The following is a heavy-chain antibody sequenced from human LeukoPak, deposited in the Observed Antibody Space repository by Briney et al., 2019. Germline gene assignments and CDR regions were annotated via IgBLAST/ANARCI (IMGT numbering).Heavy chain of an antibody. CDR1: GFTFSSYA. CDR2: ISYDGSNK. V-gene: IGHV3-30-3*01. Sequence: GRSLRLSCAASGFTFSSYAMHWVRQAPGKGLEWVAVISYDGSNKYYADSVKGRFTISRDNSKNTLYLQMNSLRAEDTAVYYCARTYDYVWGSYRYTGPFDYWGQGTLVTVSS. J-gene: IGHJ4*02. D-gene: IGHD3-16*02. CDR3: ARTYDYVWGSYRYTGPFDY.